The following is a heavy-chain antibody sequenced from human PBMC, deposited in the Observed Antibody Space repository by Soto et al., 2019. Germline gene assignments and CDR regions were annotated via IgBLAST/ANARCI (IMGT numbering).Heavy chain of an antibody. J-gene: IGHJ3*02. CDR3: ARGGSSDWQVALDI. CDR2: IKHSGSS. CDR1: AGSFSHYY. V-gene: IGHV4-34*01. D-gene: IGHD6-19*01. Sequence: LTCAVYAGSFSHYYWNWIRQSPGKGLGWIGKIKHSGSSNYNPSLRSRVSISVDMSKNQFSLRLTSVTAADTAVYYCARGGSSDWQVALDIWGQGTMVTVSS.